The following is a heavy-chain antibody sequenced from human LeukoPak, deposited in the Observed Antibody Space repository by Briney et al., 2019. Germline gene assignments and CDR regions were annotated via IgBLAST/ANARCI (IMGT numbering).Heavy chain of an antibody. CDR2: INSDGSST. V-gene: IGHV3-74*01. Sequence: PGGSLRLSCAASGFTFSSYWMHWVRQAAGKGLVWVSRINSDGSSTSYADSVKGRFTISRDNAKNTLYLQMNSLRAEDTAVYYCARGSGSYAFDYWGQGTLVTVSS. CDR1: GFTFSSYW. D-gene: IGHD1-26*01. CDR3: ARGSGSYAFDY. J-gene: IGHJ4*02.